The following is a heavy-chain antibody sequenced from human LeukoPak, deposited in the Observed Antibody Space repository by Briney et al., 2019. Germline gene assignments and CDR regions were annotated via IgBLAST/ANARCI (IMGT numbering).Heavy chain of an antibody. J-gene: IGHJ5*02. CDR1: GYTFTSYD. CDR2: ISAYNGNT. Sequence: ASVKVSCKASGYTFTSYDINWVRQAPGQGLEWMGWISAYNGNTNYAQKLQGRVTMTTDTSTSTAYMELRSLRSDDTAVYYCARQEGRFLEWFRTPGGWFDPWGQGTLVTVSS. V-gene: IGHV1-18*01. D-gene: IGHD3-3*01. CDR3: ARQEGRFLEWFRTPGGWFDP.